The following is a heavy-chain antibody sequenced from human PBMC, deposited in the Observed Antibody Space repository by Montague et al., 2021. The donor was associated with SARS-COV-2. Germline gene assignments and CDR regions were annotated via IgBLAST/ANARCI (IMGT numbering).Heavy chain of an antibody. D-gene: IGHD3-9*01. V-gene: IGHV3-33*01. CDR2: IWYDGSNK. CDR1: GFTFSSYG. CDR3: ARDWWNGDWLFGLYYYYGMDV. Sequence: SLRLSCAASGFTFSSYGMHWVRQAPGMGLEWVAVIWYDGSNKYYADSVKGRFTISRDNSKNTLYLQMNSLRAEDTAVYYCARDWWNGDWLFGLYYYYGMDVWGQGTTVTVSS. J-gene: IGHJ6*02.